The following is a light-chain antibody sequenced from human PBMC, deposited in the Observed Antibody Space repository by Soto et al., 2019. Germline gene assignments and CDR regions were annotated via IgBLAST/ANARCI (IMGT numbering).Light chain of an antibody. CDR1: SSDVGGYNY. V-gene: IGLV2-14*01. Sequence: QSALAQPASVSGSPGQSITISCTGTSSDVGGYNYVSWYQQHPGKAPKLMIYDVNNRPSGVSNRFSGSKSGNTASLTISGLQTEDEADYYCCAYSTSGTHVFGTGTKVTVL. CDR3: CAYSTSGTHV. CDR2: DVN. J-gene: IGLJ1*01.